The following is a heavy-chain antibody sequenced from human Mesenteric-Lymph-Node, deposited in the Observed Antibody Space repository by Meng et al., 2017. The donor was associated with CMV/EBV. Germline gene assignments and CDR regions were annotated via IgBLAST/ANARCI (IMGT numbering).Heavy chain of an antibody. CDR3: ARAGDTAMVIIDDY. D-gene: IGHD5-18*01. Sequence: ASGYTFTSYYMHWVRQAPGRGLEWMGIINPSGGSTNYAQKFQGRVTMTRDTSTSTVYMELSSLRSEDTAVYYCARAGDTAMVIIDDYWGQGTLVTVSS. V-gene: IGHV1-46*01. CDR2: INPSGGST. CDR1: GYTFTSYY. J-gene: IGHJ4*02.